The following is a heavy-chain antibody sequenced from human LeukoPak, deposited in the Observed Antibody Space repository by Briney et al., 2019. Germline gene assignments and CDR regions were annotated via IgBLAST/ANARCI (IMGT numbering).Heavy chain of an antibody. J-gene: IGHJ3*02. CDR2: IYYSGST. D-gene: IGHD2-15*01. Sequence: SETLSLTCTASGDSITSGDYYWSWIRQPPGKALEWIGYIYYSGSTNYNPSLKSRVTISVDTSKNQFSLKLSSVTAADTAVYYCARHLCSGGSCYADAFDIWGQGTMVTVSS. V-gene: IGHV4-61*08. CDR1: GDSITSGDYY. CDR3: ARHLCSGGSCYADAFDI.